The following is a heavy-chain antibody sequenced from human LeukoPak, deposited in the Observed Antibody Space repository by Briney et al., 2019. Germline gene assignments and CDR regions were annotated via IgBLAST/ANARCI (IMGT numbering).Heavy chain of an antibody. Sequence: GGSLRLSCAASGFTFDDYAMHWVRQAPGKGLEWVSLISGDGGSTYFADSVKGRFTISRDNSKNSLYLQMNSLRTEDTALYYCAKDRGIQLWMGWFDPWGQGTLVTVSS. J-gene: IGHJ5*02. CDR2: ISGDGGST. CDR1: GFTFDDYA. CDR3: AKDRGIQLWMGWFDP. V-gene: IGHV3-43*02. D-gene: IGHD5-18*01.